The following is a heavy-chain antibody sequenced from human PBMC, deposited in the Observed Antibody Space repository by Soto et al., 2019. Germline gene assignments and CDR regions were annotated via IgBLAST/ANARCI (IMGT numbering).Heavy chain of an antibody. CDR1: GYTFTSYD. Sequence: ASVKVSCKASGYTFTSYDINWVRQATGQGFEWMGWMNPNSGNTGYAQKFQGRVTMTRNTSISTAYMELSSLRSEDTAVYYCARGQVGSYDFYYYYMDVWGKGTTVTVSS. CDR3: ARGQVGSYDFYYYYMDV. V-gene: IGHV1-8*01. J-gene: IGHJ6*03. CDR2: MNPNSGNT. D-gene: IGHD1-26*01.